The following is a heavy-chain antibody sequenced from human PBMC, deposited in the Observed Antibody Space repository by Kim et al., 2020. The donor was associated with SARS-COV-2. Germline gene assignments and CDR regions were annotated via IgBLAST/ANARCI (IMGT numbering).Heavy chain of an antibody. CDR1: GFTFGNFA. CDR3: AKDIPVYCSTPSCFQETIFDY. J-gene: IGHJ4*02. Sequence: GGSLRLSCAASGFTFGNFAMYWVRQAPGKGLEWVAVISFDGGNQFYADSVRGRFTISRDNSRNTLYLQMNSLSAEDTAVYYCAKDIPVYCSTPSCFQETIFDYWGQGTQVTVSS. D-gene: IGHD2-2*01. V-gene: IGHV3-30*18. CDR2: ISFDGGNQ.